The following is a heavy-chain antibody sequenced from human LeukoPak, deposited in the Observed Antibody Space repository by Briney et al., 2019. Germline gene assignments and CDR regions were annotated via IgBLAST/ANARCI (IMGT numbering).Heavy chain of an antibody. CDR1: GGSLSSSSYY. D-gene: IGHD6-13*01. Sequence: SETLSLTCTVSGGSLSSSSYYWGWIRQPPGKGLEWIGYIYYSGSTNYNPSLKSRVTISVDTSKNQFSLKLSSVTAADTAVYYCARGGYSSSWYYFDYWGQGTLVTVSS. CDR3: ARGGYSSSWYYFDY. J-gene: IGHJ4*02. V-gene: IGHV4-61*01. CDR2: IYYSGST.